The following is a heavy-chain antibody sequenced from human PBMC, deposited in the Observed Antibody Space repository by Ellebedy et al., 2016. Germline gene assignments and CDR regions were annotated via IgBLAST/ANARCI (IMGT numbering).Heavy chain of an antibody. CDR1: GFTFSSYS. CDR3: AKDRSGYDYYFDY. D-gene: IGHD5-12*01. V-gene: IGHV3-21*01. CDR2: ISSSSSYI. J-gene: IGHJ4*02. Sequence: GESLKISCAASGFTFSSYSMNWVRQAPGKGLEWVSSISSSSSYIYYADSVKGRFTISRDNAKNSLYLQMNSLRAEDTAVYYCAKDRSGYDYYFDYWGQGTLVTVSS.